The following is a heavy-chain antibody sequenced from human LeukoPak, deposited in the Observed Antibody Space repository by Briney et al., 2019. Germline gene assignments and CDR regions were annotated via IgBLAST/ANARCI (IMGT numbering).Heavy chain of an antibody. V-gene: IGHV1-8*01. CDR3: AIPEPLGTAMVTHYYGMDV. J-gene: IGHJ6*02. Sequence: GASVKVSCKASGYTFTSYDINWVRQATGQGLEWMGWMNPNSGNTGYAQKFQGRVTMTRNTSISTAYMELSSLRSEDTAVYYCAIPEPLGTAMVTHYYGMDVWGQGTTVTVSS. CDR1: GYTFTSYD. CDR2: MNPNSGNT. D-gene: IGHD5-18*01.